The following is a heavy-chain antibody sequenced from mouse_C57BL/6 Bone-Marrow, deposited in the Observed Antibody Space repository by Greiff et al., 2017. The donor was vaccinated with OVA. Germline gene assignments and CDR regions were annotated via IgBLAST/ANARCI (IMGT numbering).Heavy chain of an antibody. CDR1: GYTFTSYW. V-gene: IGHV1-64*01. D-gene: IGHD2-10*01. CDR2: IHPNSGST. CDR3: ARPYSLRYFDV. J-gene: IGHJ1*03. Sequence: QVQLQQPGAELVKPGASVKLSCKASGYTFTSYWMHWVKQRPGQGLEWIGMIHPNSGSTNYNEKFKSKATLTVEKSSSTAYMQLSSLTSEDSAVYYCARPYSLRYFDVWGTGTTVTVSS.